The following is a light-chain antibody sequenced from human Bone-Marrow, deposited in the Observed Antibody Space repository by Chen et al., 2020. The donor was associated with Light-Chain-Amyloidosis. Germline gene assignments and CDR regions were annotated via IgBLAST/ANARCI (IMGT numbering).Light chain of an antibody. CDR1: QNIFSN. Sequence: DIQMTQSPSSLSASVGDRVTITCRASQNIFSNLNWYQHKPGKAPKLLISTASRLQSGVPSRFSGSGYGTDFTLTISRLQPEDLATYYCQQSYSTLGVTFGPGTKVDIK. J-gene: IGKJ3*01. V-gene: IGKV1-39*01. CDR3: QQSYSTLGVT. CDR2: TAS.